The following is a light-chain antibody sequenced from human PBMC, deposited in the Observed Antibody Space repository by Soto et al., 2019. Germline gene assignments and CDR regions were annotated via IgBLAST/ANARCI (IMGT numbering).Light chain of an antibody. CDR3: QQYGSSPYT. V-gene: IGKV3-20*01. CDR2: GAS. CDR1: QSVSSNY. Sequence: EIVLTQSPGTLSLYPGERATLSCRASQSVSSNYLAWYQQKPGQAPRLLIYGASSRVTGIPDRFSGSGSGTDFALTIRRLEPEDFAVFYCQQYGSSPYTFGQGTKLEIK. J-gene: IGKJ2*01.